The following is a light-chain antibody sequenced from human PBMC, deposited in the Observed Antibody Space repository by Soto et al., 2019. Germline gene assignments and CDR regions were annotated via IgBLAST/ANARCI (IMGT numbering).Light chain of an antibody. CDR2: AAS. CDR1: QGIRNL. J-gene: IGKJ5*01. CDR3: QTYSSVIT. Sequence: DIQMTQSPSSLSASVGDRVTITCRASQGIRNLLAWYQQKPGKVPKLLISAASTLESGVPSRFSGSGSGTDFTLTITSLQPEDVATYYCQTYSSVITFGQGTRLEIK. V-gene: IGKV1-27*01.